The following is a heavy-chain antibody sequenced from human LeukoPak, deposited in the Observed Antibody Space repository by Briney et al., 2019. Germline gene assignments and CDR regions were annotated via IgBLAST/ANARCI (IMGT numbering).Heavy chain of an antibody. CDR2: IHTTGRT. CDR3: AREFDYEGVDP. D-gene: IGHD4-17*01. CDR1: GGSISSGDHY. V-gene: IGHV4-61*02. J-gene: IGHJ5*02. Sequence: SETLSLTCSISGGSISSGDHYWTWIRQPAGKELEWIGRIHTTGRTNYNPSLKSRVYISVDTSKNQFSLELSSLTAADTAVYYCAREFDYEGVDPWRQGTLVTVSS.